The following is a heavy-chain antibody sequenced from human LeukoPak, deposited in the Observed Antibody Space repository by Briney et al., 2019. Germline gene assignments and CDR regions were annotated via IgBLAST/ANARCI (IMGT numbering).Heavy chain of an antibody. V-gene: IGHV3-20*01. CDR3: ARERGYYGSGRVFWFDP. CDR1: GFTFDDYG. D-gene: IGHD3-10*01. J-gene: IGHJ5*02. CDR2: INWNGGST. Sequence: GGSLRLSCAASGFTFDDYGMSWVRQAPGKGLEWVSGINWNGGSTGYADSVKGRFTISRDNAKNSLYLQMNSLRAEDTALYHCARERGYYGSGRVFWFDPWGQGTLVTVSS.